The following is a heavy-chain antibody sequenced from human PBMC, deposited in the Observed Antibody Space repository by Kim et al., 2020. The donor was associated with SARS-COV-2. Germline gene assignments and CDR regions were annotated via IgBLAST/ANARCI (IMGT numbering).Heavy chain of an antibody. Sequence: VKDRFTIPRDNAKNSLYLQMNSLRDEDTAVYYCASLFGSRSSGWYEPADYWGQGTLVTVSS. CDR3: ASLFGSRSSGWYEPADY. V-gene: IGHV3-48*02. D-gene: IGHD6-19*01. J-gene: IGHJ4*02.